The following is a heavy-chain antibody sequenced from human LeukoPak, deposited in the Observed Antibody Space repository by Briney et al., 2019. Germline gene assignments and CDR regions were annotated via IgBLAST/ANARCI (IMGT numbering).Heavy chain of an antibody. CDR3: ARSGHYGAGSYYSLNGFDP. D-gene: IGHD3-10*01. J-gene: IGHJ5*02. Sequence: PGGSLRLSCAASGLTFSSFSMNWVRQAPGKGLEWVSYISGASLAIYYADSVKGRFTISRDNAKDSLYLQMNSLRAEDTAVYYCARSGHYGAGSYYSLNGFDPWGQGTLVTVSS. CDR2: ISGASLAI. V-gene: IGHV3-48*01. CDR1: GLTFSSFS.